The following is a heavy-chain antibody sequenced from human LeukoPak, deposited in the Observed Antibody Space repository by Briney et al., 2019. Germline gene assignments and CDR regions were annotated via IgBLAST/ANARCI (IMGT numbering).Heavy chain of an antibody. Sequence: GGSLRLSCVASGFSFSTYAMSWVRQAPGKGLEWVSSTSDAGTVTYYGDSVKGRFTFSRDNSRYALYLQMNSLKAEDTAVYYCAKISLHGSQTDYWGQGILVTVSS. D-gene: IGHD3-10*01. CDR3: AKISLHGSQTDY. J-gene: IGHJ4*02. CDR1: GFSFSTYA. V-gene: IGHV3-23*01. CDR2: TSDAGTVT.